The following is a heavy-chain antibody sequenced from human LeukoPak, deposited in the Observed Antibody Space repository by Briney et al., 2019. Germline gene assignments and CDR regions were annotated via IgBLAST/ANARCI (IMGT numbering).Heavy chain of an antibody. J-gene: IGHJ3*01. CDR2: IYHSGST. D-gene: IGHD3-22*01. V-gene: IGHV4-4*02. Sequence: SETLSLTCAVSGGSISSSNWWSWVRQPPGKGLEWIGEIYHSGSTYYNPSLKSRVTISVDTSKNQFSLKLSSVTAADTAVYYCARDRLDYYDSSGLTSRALRFDVWGQGTMVIVSS. CDR1: GGSISSSNW. CDR3: ARDRLDYYDSSGLTSRALRFDV.